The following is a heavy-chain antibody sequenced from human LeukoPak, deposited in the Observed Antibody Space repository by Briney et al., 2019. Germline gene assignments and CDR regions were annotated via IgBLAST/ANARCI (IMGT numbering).Heavy chain of an antibody. D-gene: IGHD3-10*01. CDR3: ARDRAPQIYYGSGSYSYNWFDP. CDR1: GFTFSTYS. V-gene: IGHV3-48*02. Sequence: GGSLRLSCAASGFTFSTYSMYRVRQAPGKGLEWLSYISSSGDTIYYADSVKGRFTISRDNAKSSLYLQMNSLRDDDTAVYYCARDRAPQIYYGSGSYSYNWFDPWGQGTLVTVSS. J-gene: IGHJ5*02. CDR2: ISSSGDTI.